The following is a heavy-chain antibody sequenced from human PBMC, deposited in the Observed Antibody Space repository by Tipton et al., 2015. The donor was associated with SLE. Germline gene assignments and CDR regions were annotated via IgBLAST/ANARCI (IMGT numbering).Heavy chain of an antibody. CDR3: ARALITMIDGGAFDI. D-gene: IGHD3-22*01. J-gene: IGHJ3*02. Sequence: SLRLSCAASGFTFSSYAMHWVRQAPGKGLEWVAFVSHDGRNKDFADSVKGRFIISRDNSKNTLSLQMNSLRAEDTAVYYCARALITMIDGGAFDIWGQGTMVPVSS. CDR1: GFTFSSYA. CDR2: VSHDGRNK. V-gene: IGHV3-30*04.